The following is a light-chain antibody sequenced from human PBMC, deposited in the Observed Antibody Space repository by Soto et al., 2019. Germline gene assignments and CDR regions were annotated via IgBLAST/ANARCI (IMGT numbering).Light chain of an antibody. V-gene: IGLV2-23*02. CDR3: CSYAGSSTYV. CDR1: SSDVGSYKL. CDR2: EVS. J-gene: IGLJ1*01. Sequence: QSALTQPASVSGSPGQSITISCTGTSSDVGSYKLVSWYQQHPGKAPKLMIYEVSKRPSGVSNRFSGSKSGNTASLTISGLQAEDEADYYCCSYAGSSTYVFGTGTKLTVL.